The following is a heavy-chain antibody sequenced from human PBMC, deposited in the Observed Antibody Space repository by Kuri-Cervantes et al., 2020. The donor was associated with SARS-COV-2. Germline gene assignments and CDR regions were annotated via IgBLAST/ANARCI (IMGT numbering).Heavy chain of an antibody. D-gene: IGHD2-21*01. J-gene: IGHJ4*02. CDR2: IRYDGSNK. Sequence: GESLKISCAASGFTFSSYGMHWVRQAPGKGLEWVAFIRYDGSNKYYADSVKGRFTISRDNSKNTLYLQMNSLRAEDTAVYYCANSFYSAQWGQGTLVTCYS. V-gene: IGHV3-30*02. CDR3: ANSFYSAQ. CDR1: GFTFSSYG.